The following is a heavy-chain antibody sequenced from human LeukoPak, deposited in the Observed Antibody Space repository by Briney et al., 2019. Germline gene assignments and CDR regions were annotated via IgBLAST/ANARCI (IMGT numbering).Heavy chain of an antibody. V-gene: IGHV4-61*01. D-gene: IGHD3-16*01. J-gene: IGHJ4*02. CDR3: ARVSGGGPESSFDY. CDR2: IYYSGST. Sequence: KTSETLSLTCTVSGGSVSSGSYYWSWIRQPPGKGLEWIGYIYYSGSTYYNPSLKSRVTISVDTSKNQFSLKLSSVTAADTAVYYCARVSGGGPESSFDYWGQGTLVTVSS. CDR1: GGSVSSGSYY.